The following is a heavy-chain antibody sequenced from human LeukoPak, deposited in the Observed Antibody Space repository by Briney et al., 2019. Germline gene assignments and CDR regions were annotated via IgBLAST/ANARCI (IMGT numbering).Heavy chain of an antibody. J-gene: IGHJ4*02. Sequence: GRSLRLSCAASGFTLSNCGIHWVRQGPGKGLEWVAFISYNGRNIYYRDSVKGRFTISRDNSKNTLYLQMDSLRPEDSALYYCAKGPWSPGDTEFDYWGQGTLVTVSS. CDR2: ISYNGRNI. V-gene: IGHV3-30*18. D-gene: IGHD1-26*01. CDR1: GFTLSNCG. CDR3: AKGPWSPGDTEFDY.